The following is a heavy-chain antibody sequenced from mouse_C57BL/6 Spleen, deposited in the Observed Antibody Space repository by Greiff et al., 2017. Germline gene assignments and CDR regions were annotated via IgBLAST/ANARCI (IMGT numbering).Heavy chain of an antibody. V-gene: IGHV1-39*01. D-gene: IGHD3-2*02. CDR2: INPNYGTT. CDR1: GYSFTDYN. Sequence: SGPELVKPGASVKISCKASGYSFTDYNMNWVKQSNGKSLEWIGVINPNYGTTSYNQKFKGKATLTVDQSSSTAYMQLNSLTSEDSAVYYCARWGDSSGYLAMDDWGQGTSVTVSS. CDR3: ARWGDSSGYLAMDD. J-gene: IGHJ4*01.